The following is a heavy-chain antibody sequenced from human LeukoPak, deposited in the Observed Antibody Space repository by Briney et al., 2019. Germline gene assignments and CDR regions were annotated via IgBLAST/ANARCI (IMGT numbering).Heavy chain of an antibody. CDR2: IYYSGST. Sequence: PSETLSLTCTVSGGSISSSSYYWGWIRQPPGKGLEWIGSIYYSGSTYYNPSLKSRVTISVDTSKNQFSLKLSSVTAADTAVYYCAGRNSGSYPYNWFDPWGQGTLVTVSS. J-gene: IGHJ5*02. V-gene: IGHV4-39*01. CDR1: GGSISSSSYY. CDR3: AGRNSGSYPYNWFDP. D-gene: IGHD1-26*01.